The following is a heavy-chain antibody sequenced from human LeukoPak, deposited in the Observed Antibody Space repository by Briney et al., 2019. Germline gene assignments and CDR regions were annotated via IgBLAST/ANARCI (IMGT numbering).Heavy chain of an antibody. CDR2: IYYSGST. D-gene: IGHD6-13*01. Sequence: SETLSLTCTVSGGSISSYYWSWIRQPPGKGLEWIGYIYYSGSTNYNPSLTSRVTISVDTSKNQFSLRPSSVTAADTAVYYCAGRWGSWPNFDYWGQGTLVTVSS. CDR3: AGRWGSWPNFDY. J-gene: IGHJ4*02. CDR1: GGSISSYY. V-gene: IGHV4-59*08.